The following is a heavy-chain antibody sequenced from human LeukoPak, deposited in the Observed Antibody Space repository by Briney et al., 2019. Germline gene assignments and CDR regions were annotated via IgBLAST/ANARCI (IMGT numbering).Heavy chain of an antibody. V-gene: IGHV3-11*01. CDR1: GFTFSDYY. Sequence: GGFLRLSCAASGFTFSDYYMSWIRQAPGKGLEWVSYISSSGSTIYYADSVKGRFTISRDNAKNSLYLQMNSLRAEDTAVYYCARVLSSGYYYRPSYDAFDIWGQGTMVTVSS. CDR2: ISSSGSTI. J-gene: IGHJ3*02. CDR3: ARVLSSGYYYRPSYDAFDI. D-gene: IGHD3-22*01.